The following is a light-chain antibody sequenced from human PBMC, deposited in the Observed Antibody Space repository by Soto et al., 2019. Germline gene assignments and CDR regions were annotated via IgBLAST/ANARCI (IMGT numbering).Light chain of an antibody. J-gene: IGLJ1*01. CDR2: EVS. V-gene: IGLV2-14*01. CDR1: SSYVGAYNR. CDR3: LSYTTSSSYV. Sequence: QSVLTQPASVSWSPGQWITISWTGTSSYVGAYNRVSWYQQHSGKAPKLMIYEVSNRPSGVSNRFSGSKSGNTVSLTISGLQAEDEADYYCLSYTTSSSYVFGTGTKVTVL.